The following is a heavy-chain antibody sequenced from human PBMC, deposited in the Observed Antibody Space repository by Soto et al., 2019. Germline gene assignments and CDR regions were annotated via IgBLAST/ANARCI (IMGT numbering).Heavy chain of an antibody. D-gene: IGHD3-3*01. V-gene: IGHV5-51*01. CDR1: GFTFTTYW. CDR2: IYPDDSDT. CDR3: ARAFRSNYYAF. J-gene: IGHJ4*02. Sequence: GESLKISCKGSGFTFTTYWIGWVRQVPGKGLEWMGVIYPDDSDTRYSPSFQGRVTISADKSNSTAYLQWSSPEASDTAVYYCARAFRSNYYAFWGQGTLVTVSS.